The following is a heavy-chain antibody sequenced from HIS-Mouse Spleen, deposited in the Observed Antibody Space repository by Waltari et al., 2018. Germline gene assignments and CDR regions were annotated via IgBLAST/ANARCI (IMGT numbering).Heavy chain of an antibody. J-gene: IGHJ2*01. D-gene: IGHD6-13*01. Sequence: QLQLQESGPGLVKPSETLSLTCTVSGGSISSSSYYWGWIRQPPGKGLEWIRSIYYSGRTYYNPSRKSRVTISVDPSKNQFSLKLSSVTAADTAVYYCAREIPYSSSWYDWYFDLWGRGTLVTVSS. V-gene: IGHV4-39*07. CDR1: GGSISSSSYY. CDR3: AREIPYSSSWYDWYFDL. CDR2: IYYSGRT.